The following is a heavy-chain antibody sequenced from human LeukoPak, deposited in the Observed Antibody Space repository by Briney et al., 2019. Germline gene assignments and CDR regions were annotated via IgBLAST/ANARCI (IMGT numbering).Heavy chain of an antibody. D-gene: IGHD3-22*01. V-gene: IGHV3-23*01. Sequence: GGSLRLSCAASGFTFSSYAMSWVRQAPGKGLEWVSAISGSGGSTYYADSVKGRFTISRDNSKNTLYLQMNSLRAEDTAVYYCAKDLGDRYYYDSSGYNYFDYRGQGTLVTVSS. CDR3: AKDLGDRYYYDSSGYNYFDY. CDR2: ISGSGGST. CDR1: GFTFSSYA. J-gene: IGHJ4*02.